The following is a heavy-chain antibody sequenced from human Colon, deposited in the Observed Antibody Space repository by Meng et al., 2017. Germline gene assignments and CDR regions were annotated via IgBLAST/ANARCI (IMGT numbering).Heavy chain of an antibody. J-gene: IGHJ5*02. CDR1: GGSFSGYY. V-gene: IGHV4-34*01. CDR3: ARERLSSGWYGGRWFDP. CDR2: INHSGST. Sequence: QVHLQQWGAGLLKPSETLSPTCAVYGGSFSGYYWSWIRQPPGKGLEWIGEINHSGSTNYNPSLKSRVTISVDTSKNQFSLKLSSVTAADTAVYYCARERLSSGWYGGRWFDPWGQGTLVTVSS. D-gene: IGHD6-19*01.